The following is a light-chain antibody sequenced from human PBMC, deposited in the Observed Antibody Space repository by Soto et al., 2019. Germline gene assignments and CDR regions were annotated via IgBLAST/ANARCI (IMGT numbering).Light chain of an antibody. CDR2: AAS. CDR1: QNTRGY. J-gene: IGKJ1*01. Sequence: DIQMTQSPSSLSASLRDRVTITCRASQNTRGYLNWYQQKPGKAPKLLIYAASSLQSGIPSRFSGSGSETDFTLTISSLQPEDFATYYCQQSYSTPWTFGQGTKVDIK. V-gene: IGKV1-39*01. CDR3: QQSYSTPWT.